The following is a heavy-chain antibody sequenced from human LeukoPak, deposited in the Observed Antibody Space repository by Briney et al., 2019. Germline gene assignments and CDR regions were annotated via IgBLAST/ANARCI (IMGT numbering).Heavy chain of an antibody. D-gene: IGHD4-11*01. CDR1: GFTVSSNY. Sequence: GGSLRLSCAASGFTVSSNYMSWVRQAPGKGLEWVANIKQDGSEKYYVDSVKGRFTISRDNAKNSLYLQMNSLRAEDTAVYYCAREWVYSNSHDYWGQGTLVTVSS. J-gene: IGHJ4*02. V-gene: IGHV3-7*01. CDR2: IKQDGSEK. CDR3: AREWVYSNSHDY.